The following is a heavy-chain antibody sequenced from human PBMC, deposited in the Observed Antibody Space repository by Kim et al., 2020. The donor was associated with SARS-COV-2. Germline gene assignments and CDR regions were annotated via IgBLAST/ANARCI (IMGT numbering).Heavy chain of an antibody. J-gene: IGHJ1*01. V-gene: IGHV1-2*02. CDR2: INPNSGDT. CDR3: VRNLRTDFYGSGLR. CDR1: GYTFTDHY. Sequence: ASVKVSCKASGYTFTDHYIYWVRQAPGQGLEWMGWINPNSGDTDYAQKFQGRVTMTRDTSISTAYMEVNRLTSDDTAVYFCVRNLRTDFYGSGLRWGQGTLVTVSS. D-gene: IGHD3-10*01.